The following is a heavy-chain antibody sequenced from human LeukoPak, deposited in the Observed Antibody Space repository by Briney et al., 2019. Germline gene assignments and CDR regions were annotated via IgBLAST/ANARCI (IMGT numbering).Heavy chain of an antibody. Sequence: PSETLSLTCTVSGYSISSGYYWGWIRQPPGKGLEWIGSIYHSGSTYYNPSLKSRVTISVDRSKNQFSLKLSSVTAADTAVYYCATGSSSGSYVSDAFDIWGQGTMVTVSS. CDR3: ATGSSSGSYVSDAFDI. CDR2: IYHSGST. CDR1: GYSISSGYY. J-gene: IGHJ3*02. V-gene: IGHV4-38-2*02. D-gene: IGHD3-10*01.